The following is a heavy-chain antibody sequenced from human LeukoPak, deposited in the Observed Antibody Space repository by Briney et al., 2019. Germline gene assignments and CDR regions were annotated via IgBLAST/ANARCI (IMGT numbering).Heavy chain of an antibody. D-gene: IGHD3-10*01. CDR2: IRYDGSNK. CDR1: GFTFSSYG. Sequence: GGSLRLSCAASGFTFSSYGMHWVRQAPGKGLEWVAFIRYDGSNKYYADSVKGRFTISRDNSKNTLYLQMNSLRAEDTAVYYCAKVSGWFGELWPFDYWGQGTLVTVSS. V-gene: IGHV3-30*02. CDR3: AKVSGWFGELWPFDY. J-gene: IGHJ4*02.